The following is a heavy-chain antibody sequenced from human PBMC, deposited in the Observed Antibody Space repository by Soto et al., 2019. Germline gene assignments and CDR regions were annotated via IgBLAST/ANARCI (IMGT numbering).Heavy chain of an antibody. CDR3: GRDGSGCYNSLDV. CDR1: GYTFTDYF. D-gene: IGHD6-19*01. V-gene: IGHV1-2*02. J-gene: IGHJ6*02. CDR2: NNPKSGGT. Sequence: ASVKVSCKASGYTFTDYFIHWVRQAPGQGLEWVGWNNPKSGGTNYAGKFQGKVTMSRDASISTAYLELSRLTSDDTAVYYCGRDGSGCYNSLDVWGHGTTVTVSS.